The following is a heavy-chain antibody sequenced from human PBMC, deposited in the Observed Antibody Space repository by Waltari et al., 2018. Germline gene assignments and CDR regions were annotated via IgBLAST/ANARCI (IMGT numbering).Heavy chain of an antibody. V-gene: IGHV3-74*03. D-gene: IGHD1-1*01. CDR3: ARVARRTYRSPVPGRHYYYGMDV. J-gene: IGHJ6*02. CDR1: GFTFSTSW. Sequence: EEQLVESGGGLVQPGDSLRLSCAASGFTFSTSWMNRVRQAPGKGPLWVSRISSDASDTAYADSVKGRFTISRDNAKNTLYLQMNRLRAEDTAVYYCARVARRTYRSPVPGRHYYYGMDVWGQGTTVTVSS. CDR2: ISSDASDT.